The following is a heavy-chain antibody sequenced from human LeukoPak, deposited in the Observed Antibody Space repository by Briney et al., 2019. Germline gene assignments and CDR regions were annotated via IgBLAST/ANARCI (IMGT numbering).Heavy chain of an antibody. CDR1: GGSFSGYY. Sequence: SETLSLTCAVYGGSFSGYYRSWIRQPPGKGLEWIGEINLSGSTNYNTSLSSRVTISVDTSTNHCSLRMSSVSAPATAVFYSAGHRAAAGFGRTNWFEPWGQGTLITVSS. V-gene: IGHV4-34*01. J-gene: IGHJ5*02. CDR2: INLSGST. CDR3: AGHRAAAGFGRTNWFEP. D-gene: IGHD6-13*01.